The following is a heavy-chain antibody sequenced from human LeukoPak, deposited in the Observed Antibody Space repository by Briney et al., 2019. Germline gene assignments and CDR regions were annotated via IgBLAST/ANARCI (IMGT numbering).Heavy chain of an antibody. CDR2: IYSGGST. D-gene: IGHD6-19*01. CDR3: ARDYESSGSNGAFDI. V-gene: IGHV3-53*01. J-gene: IGHJ3*02. Sequence: GGSLRLSCAASGFTVSTNYMSWVRQAPGKGLEWVSVIYSGGSTHYAESVKGRFTISRDNSKNTVYLQMNSVRAEDTAVYYRARDYESSGSNGAFDIWGQGTMVTVSS. CDR1: GFTVSTNY.